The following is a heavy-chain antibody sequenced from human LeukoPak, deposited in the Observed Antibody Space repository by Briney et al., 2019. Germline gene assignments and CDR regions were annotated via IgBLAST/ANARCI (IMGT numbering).Heavy chain of an antibody. D-gene: IGHD3-22*01. CDR2: IGTAGDT. CDR1: GFTFSSYD. J-gene: IGHJ4*02. CDR3: ARVPGYYDSSGTSDY. Sequence: GGSLRLSCAASGFTFSSYDMHWVRQATGKGLEWVSAIGTAGDTYYPGSVKGRFTISRENAKNSLYLQMNSLRAEDTAVYYCARVPGYYDSSGTSDYWGQGTLVTVSS. V-gene: IGHV3-13*01.